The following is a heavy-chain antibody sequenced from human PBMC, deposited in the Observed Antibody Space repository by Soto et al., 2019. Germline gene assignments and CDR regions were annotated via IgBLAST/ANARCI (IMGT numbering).Heavy chain of an antibody. J-gene: IGHJ5*02. Sequence: PGGSLRLSCAASGFTFSSYAMHWVRQAPGKGLEWVAVISYDGSNKYYADSVKGRFTISRDNSKNTLYLQMNSLRAEDTAVYYCARDLRRTVFGYNWFDPWGQGTLVTVSS. D-gene: IGHD3-3*01. CDR1: GFTFSSYA. CDR3: ARDLRRTVFGYNWFDP. V-gene: IGHV3-30-3*01. CDR2: ISYDGSNK.